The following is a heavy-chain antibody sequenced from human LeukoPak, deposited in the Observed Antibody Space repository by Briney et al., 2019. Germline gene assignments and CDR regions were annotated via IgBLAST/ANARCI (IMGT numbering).Heavy chain of an antibody. CDR1: GGSISSYY. D-gene: IGHD6-13*01. Sequence: SETLSLTCTGSGGSISSYYWSWIRQPAGKGLEWIRRIYTSGSTNYNPSLKSRVTMSVDTSKNQFSLKLSSVTAADTAVYYCARDLPGYSSSWYLRGNYYYYGMDVWGQGTTVTVSS. J-gene: IGHJ6*02. CDR3: ARDLPGYSSSWYLRGNYYYYGMDV. V-gene: IGHV4-4*07. CDR2: IYTSGST.